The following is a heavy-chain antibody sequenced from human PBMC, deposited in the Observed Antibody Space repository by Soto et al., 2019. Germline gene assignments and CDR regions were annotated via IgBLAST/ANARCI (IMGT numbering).Heavy chain of an antibody. D-gene: IGHD3-9*01. CDR3: ARDNSYYDILTGYYDYGMDV. J-gene: IGHJ6*02. CDR2: IYYSGST. V-gene: IGHV4-61*08. Sequence: SETLSLTCTVSGDSISSGGYYWSWIRQHPGKGLEWIGYIYYSGSTNYNPSLKSRVTISVDTSKNQFSLKLNSVTAADTAVYYCARDNSYYDILTGYYDYGMDVWGQGTTVTVSS. CDR1: GDSISSGGYY.